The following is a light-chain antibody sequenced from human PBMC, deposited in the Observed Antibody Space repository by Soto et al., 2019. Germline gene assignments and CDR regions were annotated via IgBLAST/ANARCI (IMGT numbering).Light chain of an antibody. CDR3: HHYGRSSPLP. CDR2: SAS. V-gene: IGKV3-20*01. Sequence: EIVLTQSPGTLSLSPGERATLSCRASQSVSSSELAWYQQKPDQAPRLLVYSASSRATGIPDRFSGSGSGTDVTLTISRLEPEDFAVYYCHHYGRSSPLPFGGGTKVEIK. CDR1: QSVSSSE. J-gene: IGKJ4*01.